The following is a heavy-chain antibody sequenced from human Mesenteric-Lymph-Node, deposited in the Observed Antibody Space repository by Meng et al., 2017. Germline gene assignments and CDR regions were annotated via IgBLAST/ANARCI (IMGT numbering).Heavy chain of an antibody. CDR3: ARERDSGPNHFDY. D-gene: IGHD5-12*01. J-gene: IGHJ4*01. Sequence: QVKLQQTGPGLVQPSQTPSLTSAIYGDSVSSNSAAWIWLRQSPSRGLEWLGRTYYKSKWYNDYAVSVKRRITINPDTSRNQFSLQLNSVTPEDTAVYFCARERDSGPNHFDYWGQGSLVTVSS. V-gene: IGHV6-1*01. CDR1: GDSVSSNSAA. CDR2: TYYKSKWYN.